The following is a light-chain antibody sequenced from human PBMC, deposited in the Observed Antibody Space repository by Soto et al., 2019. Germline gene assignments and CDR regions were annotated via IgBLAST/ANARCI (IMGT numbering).Light chain of an antibody. Sequence: ELVLTQSPGALSLSPVERATLYCRASQSVGSNYLAWYQQKPGQAPRVLIYGASSRATGIPDRFSGSGSGADFTLTISRLEPEDFAVYYCQQYTTSPFTFGPGTKVDIK. CDR3: QQYTTSPFT. CDR1: QSVGSNY. V-gene: IGKV3-20*01. J-gene: IGKJ3*01. CDR2: GAS.